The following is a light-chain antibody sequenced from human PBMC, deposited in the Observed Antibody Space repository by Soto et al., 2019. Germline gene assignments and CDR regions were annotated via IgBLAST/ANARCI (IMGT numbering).Light chain of an antibody. CDR1: QSVSSSY. Sequence: EIVLTQSPGTLSLSAGERAALSCRAGQSVSSSYLAWYQQKPGQAPRLLIYGASSRATGIPDRFSGSGSGTDFTLTISRLEPEDFAVYYCQQYGSSPLTFGGGTKVDI. CDR2: GAS. CDR3: QQYGSSPLT. V-gene: IGKV3-20*01. J-gene: IGKJ4*01.